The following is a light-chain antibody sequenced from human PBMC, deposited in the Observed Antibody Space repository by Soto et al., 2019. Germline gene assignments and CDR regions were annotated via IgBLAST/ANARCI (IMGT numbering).Light chain of an antibody. Sequence: DIQMTQSPSTLSASVGDRVTITCRASQSINSWLAWYQQKPGKAPKLLIHRASSLQSGVPSRFSGSGSGTDFTLTISSLQPDDFAAYYCQQYEVYPITVGQGTRLEIK. CDR1: QSINSW. CDR3: QQYEVYPIT. CDR2: RAS. J-gene: IGKJ5*01. V-gene: IGKV1-5*03.